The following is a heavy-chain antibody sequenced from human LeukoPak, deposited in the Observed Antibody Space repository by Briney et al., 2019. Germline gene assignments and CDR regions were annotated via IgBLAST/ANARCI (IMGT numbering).Heavy chain of an antibody. J-gene: IGHJ4*02. Sequence: GGSLRLSCAASGFTFSSYEMNWVRQAPGKGLEWVSYISSSGSTIYYADSVKGRFIISRDNAKNSLYLQMNSLRAEDTAVYYCARDTYYGSGRFDYWGQGTLVTVSS. D-gene: IGHD3-10*01. CDR1: GFTFSSYE. V-gene: IGHV3-48*03. CDR3: ARDTYYGSGRFDY. CDR2: ISSSGSTI.